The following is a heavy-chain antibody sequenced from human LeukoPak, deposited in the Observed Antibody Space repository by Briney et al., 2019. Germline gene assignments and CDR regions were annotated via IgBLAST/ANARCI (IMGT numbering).Heavy chain of an antibody. CDR3: TTDPGGTITY. Sequence: GGSLRLSCAASGFTLSNAWMSWVRQAPGKGLEWVGRIKSKTDGGTTDYAAPVKGGFTISRDGSKNTLYLQMNSLKTEDTAVYYCTTDPGGTITYWGQGTLVTVSS. D-gene: IGHD3-9*01. CDR1: GFTLSNAW. V-gene: IGHV3-15*01. CDR2: IKSKTDGGTT. J-gene: IGHJ4*02.